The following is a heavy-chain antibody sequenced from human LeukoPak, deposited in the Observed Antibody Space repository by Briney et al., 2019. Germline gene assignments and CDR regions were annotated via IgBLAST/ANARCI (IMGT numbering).Heavy chain of an antibody. V-gene: IGHV3-11*01. Sequence: PGGSLRLSCTASGFTFSDYYMCWIRQAPGKGLEWVSYISSSGSTIYYADSVKGRLTTSRDKSKNTLYLQMNSLRADDTAVYYCAQSGSLYFPYDYWGQGALVIVSP. D-gene: IGHD2-15*01. CDR2: ISSSGSTI. CDR1: GFTFSDYY. J-gene: IGHJ4*02. CDR3: AQSGSLYFPYDY.